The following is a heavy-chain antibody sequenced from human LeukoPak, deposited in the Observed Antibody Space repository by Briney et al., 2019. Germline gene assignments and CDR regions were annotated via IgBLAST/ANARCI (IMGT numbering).Heavy chain of an antibody. D-gene: IGHD6-13*01. J-gene: IGHJ3*02. CDR2: ISYDGSNK. Sequence: GGSLRLSCAASGFTFGSSGMHWVRQAPGKGLEWVAVISYDGSNKYYADSVKGRFTISRDNSKNTLYLQMNSLRAEDTAVYYCAKDLTAAATGGAFDIWGQGTMVTVSS. CDR3: AKDLTAAATGGAFDI. V-gene: IGHV3-30*18. CDR1: GFTFGSSG.